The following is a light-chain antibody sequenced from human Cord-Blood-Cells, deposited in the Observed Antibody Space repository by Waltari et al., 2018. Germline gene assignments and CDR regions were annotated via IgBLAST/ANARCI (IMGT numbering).Light chain of an antibody. Sequence: QSVLTQPPSASGTPGQRVTISCSGSSPNIGSNTLNWYQQLPGTAPKLPIYSNNQRPSGVPDRFSGSKSGTSASLAISGLQSEDEADYYCAAWDDSLNGWVFGGGTKLTVL. V-gene: IGLV1-44*01. CDR1: SPNIGSNT. CDR3: AAWDDSLNGWV. J-gene: IGLJ3*02. CDR2: SNN.